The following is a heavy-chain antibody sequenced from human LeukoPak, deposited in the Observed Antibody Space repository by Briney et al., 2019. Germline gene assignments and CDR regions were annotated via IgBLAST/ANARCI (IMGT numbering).Heavy chain of an antibody. J-gene: IGHJ4*02. Sequence: SETLSLTCTVSGGSISSYYWSWIRQPPGKGLEWIGYIYYSGSTNYNPSLKSRVTIPVDTSENQFSLKLSSVTAADTAVYYCARGRKYYYDSSGYFVHFDYWGQGTLVTVSS. CDR3: ARGRKYYYDSSGYFVHFDY. D-gene: IGHD3-22*01. CDR1: GGSISSYY. CDR2: IYYSGST. V-gene: IGHV4-59*01.